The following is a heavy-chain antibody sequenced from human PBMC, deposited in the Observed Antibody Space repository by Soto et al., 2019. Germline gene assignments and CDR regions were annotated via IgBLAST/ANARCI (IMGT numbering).Heavy chain of an antibody. V-gene: IGHV4-39*01. CDR3: ARHSPWDRGSSWYSFDY. D-gene: IGHD6-13*01. Sequence: SETLSLTCTVSGGSISSSSYYWGWIRQPPGKGLEWIGSIYYSGSTYYNPSLKSRVTISVDTSKNQFSLKLSSVTAADTAVYYCARHSPWDRGSSWYSFDYWGQGTLVTVSS. CDR1: GGSISSSSYY. CDR2: IYYSGST. J-gene: IGHJ4*02.